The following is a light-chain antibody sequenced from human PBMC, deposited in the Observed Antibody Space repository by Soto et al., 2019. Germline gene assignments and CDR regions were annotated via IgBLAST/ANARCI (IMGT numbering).Light chain of an antibody. CDR3: QQYGGSPRT. CDR2: DAS. V-gene: IGKV3-20*01. J-gene: IGKJ1*01. Sequence: EIVLTQSPGTLSLSPGERATLSCRASQSISSNYLAWYQQTPGQAPRLLIYDASSRAAGIPDRFSGSGSGTDFTLTISRLEPEYFGVYYCQQYGGSPRTFGQGTKVEIK. CDR1: QSISSNY.